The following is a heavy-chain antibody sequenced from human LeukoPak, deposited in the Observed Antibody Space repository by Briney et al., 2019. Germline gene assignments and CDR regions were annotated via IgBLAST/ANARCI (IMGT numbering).Heavy chain of an antibody. J-gene: IGHJ4*02. CDR1: GFTFSRSW. CDR3: ARDPRGPGLNY. CDR2: IWDNGSKK. D-gene: IGHD3-10*01. V-gene: IGHV3-33*07. Sequence: GGSLRLSCAASGFTFSRSWMSWVRQAPGKGLEWVAVIWDNGSKKYHADSVKGRFTISRDNSKSTLYLQMNSLRAEDTAVYYCARDPRGPGLNYWGQGTLVTVSS.